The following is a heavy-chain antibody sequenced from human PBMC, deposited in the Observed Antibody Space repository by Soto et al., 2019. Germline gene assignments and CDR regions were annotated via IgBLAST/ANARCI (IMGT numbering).Heavy chain of an antibody. D-gene: IGHD5-18*01. CDR3: ARGGYPLYYFDY. CDR1: GGSISSGGYS. CDR2: IYHSGST. V-gene: IGHV4-30-2*01. J-gene: IGHJ4*02. Sequence: PSETLSLTCAVSGGSISSGGYSWSWIRQPPGKGLEWIGYIYHSGSTYYNPSLKSRVTISVDRSKNQFSLKLSSVTAADTAVYYCARGGYPLYYFDYWGQGTLVTVSS.